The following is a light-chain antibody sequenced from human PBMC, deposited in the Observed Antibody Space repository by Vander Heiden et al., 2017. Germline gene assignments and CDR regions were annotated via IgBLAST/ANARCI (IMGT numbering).Light chain of an antibody. Sequence: DIQVTQSPSSVAASAGDRVSITCRATESIKTYLNCYQHKPGKAPKLLIYAASNLQSGVPSRFSGSGSETDFTLTIRGLQPEDFATYYCQQSNTYPHTFGQGTNLDIK. CDR2: AAS. CDR3: QQSNTYPHT. J-gene: IGKJ2*01. CDR1: ESIKTY. V-gene: IGKV1-39*01.